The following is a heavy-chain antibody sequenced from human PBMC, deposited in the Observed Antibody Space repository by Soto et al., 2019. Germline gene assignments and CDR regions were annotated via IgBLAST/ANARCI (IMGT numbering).Heavy chain of an antibody. J-gene: IGHJ4*02. V-gene: IGHV1-69*01. CDR2: IIPIFGTA. CDR1: GGTFSSYA. CDR3: AREAGSEYCSGGSCYWGNFDY. D-gene: IGHD2-15*01. Sequence: QVQLVQSGAEVKNPGSSVKVSCKASGGTFSSYAISWVRQAPGQGLEWMGGIIPIFGTANYAQKFQGRVTITADESTSTAYMELSSLRSEDTAVYYCAREAGSEYCSGGSCYWGNFDYWGQGTLVTVSS.